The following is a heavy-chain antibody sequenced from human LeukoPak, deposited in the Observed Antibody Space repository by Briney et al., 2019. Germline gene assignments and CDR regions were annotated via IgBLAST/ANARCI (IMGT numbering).Heavy chain of an antibody. Sequence: GGSLRLSCAASGFTFSSYGIHWVRQAPGKGLEWVAVISYDGTMKYYADSVKGRFSISRDNSKNTAFLQLNSLRAEDTAVFYCARAIYAYGSGWVFDGWGQGTLVTVSS. D-gene: IGHD6-19*01. CDR2: ISYDGTMK. V-gene: IGHV3-30*03. J-gene: IGHJ4*02. CDR1: GFTFSSYG. CDR3: ARAIYAYGSGWVFDG.